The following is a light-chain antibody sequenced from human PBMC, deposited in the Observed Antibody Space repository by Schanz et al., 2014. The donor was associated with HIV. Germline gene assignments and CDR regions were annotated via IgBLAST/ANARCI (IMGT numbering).Light chain of an antibody. CDR2: DAS. J-gene: IGKJ1*01. V-gene: IGKV3-20*01. CDR1: QSVSSDY. CDR3: QQYGSSPAT. Sequence: EIVLTQSPGTLSLSPGERATLSCRASQSVSSDYLAWYQLKPGQAPRLLIYDASNRATGIPARFSGSGSGTDFTLTISSLEPEDFAVYYCQQYGSSPATFGQGTKVEIK.